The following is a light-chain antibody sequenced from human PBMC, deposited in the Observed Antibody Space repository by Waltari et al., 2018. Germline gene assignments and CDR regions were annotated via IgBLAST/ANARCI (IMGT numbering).Light chain of an antibody. V-gene: IGLV1-40*01. Sequence: QSVLTQPPSVSGAPGQRVSISCTGSGPTLGAGYDVHWYQQHPGKAPKLLIYGTSTRPPGVPDRFFGSQSGTSASLAITALQAEDEAEYYCQSYDTSLSVVFGGGTKLTVL. CDR1: GPTLGAGYD. CDR3: QSYDTSLSVV. J-gene: IGLJ2*01. CDR2: GTS.